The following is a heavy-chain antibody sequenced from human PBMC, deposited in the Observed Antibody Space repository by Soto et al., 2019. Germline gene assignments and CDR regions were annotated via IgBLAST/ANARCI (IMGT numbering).Heavy chain of an antibody. CDR1: GYTFTSYD. V-gene: IGHV1-8*01. J-gene: IGHJ4*02. D-gene: IGHD3-9*01. CDR3: ATLKRVRYFDWPSGFG. Sequence: ASVKVSCKASGYTFTSYDINWVRQATGQGLEWMGWMNPNSGNTGYAQKFQGRVTMTRNTSISTAYMELSSLRSEDTAVYYCATLKRVRYFDWPSGFGWGQGTLVTVSS. CDR2: MNPNSGNT.